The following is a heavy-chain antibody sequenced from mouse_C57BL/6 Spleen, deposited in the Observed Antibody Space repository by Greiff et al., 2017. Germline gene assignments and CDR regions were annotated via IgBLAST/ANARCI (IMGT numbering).Heavy chain of an antibody. V-gene: IGHV1-22*01. CDR1: GYTFTDYN. J-gene: IGHJ3*01. Sequence: VQLKESGPELAKPGASVKMSCKASGYTFTDYNMHWVKQSPGKSLEWIGYINPNNGGTSYNQKFKSKATLTVNKSSSTAYIERRSLASEDSAVYYGARWRRGFAYWGQGTLVTVSA. CDR2: INPNNGGT. CDR3: ARWRRGFAY.